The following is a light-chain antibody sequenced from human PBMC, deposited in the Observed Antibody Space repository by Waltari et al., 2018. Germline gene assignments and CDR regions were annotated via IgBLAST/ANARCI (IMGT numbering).Light chain of an antibody. CDR3: SSYTSIKTPYVV. CDR2: EVT. J-gene: IGLJ2*01. Sequence: QSALTQPASVSGSPGQSITISCTGTTRDVGRYTHVSWIQCHPGKAPELIIYEVTNRPSGVSDRFSGSKSGNTASLSISGLQPEDEADYYCSSYTSIKTPYVVFGGGTKVTVL. V-gene: IGLV2-14*01. CDR1: TRDVGRYTH.